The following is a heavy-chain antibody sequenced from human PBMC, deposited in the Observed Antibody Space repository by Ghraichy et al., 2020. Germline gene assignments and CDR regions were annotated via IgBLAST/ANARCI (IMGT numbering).Heavy chain of an antibody. CDR1: GGSISSYY. CDR3: ARAGDIVAPNRKNWFDP. V-gene: IGHV4-59*01. D-gene: IGHD5-12*01. Sequence: SETLSLTCTVSGGSISSYYWSWIRQPPGKGLEWIGYIYYSGSTNYNPSLKSRVTISVDTSKNQFSLKLSSVTAADTAVYYCARAGDIVAPNRKNWFDPWGQGTLVTVSS. CDR2: IYYSGST. J-gene: IGHJ5*02.